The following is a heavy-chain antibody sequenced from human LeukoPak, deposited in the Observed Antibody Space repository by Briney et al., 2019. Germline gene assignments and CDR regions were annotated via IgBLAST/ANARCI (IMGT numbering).Heavy chain of an antibody. D-gene: IGHD3-3*01. CDR1: GGTFSSYA. CDR2: IIPIFSTA. V-gene: IGHV1-69*01. Sequence: GSSVKVSCKASGGTFSSYAISWVRQAPGQGLEWMGGIIPIFSTANYAQKFQGRVTITADESTSTAYMELSSLRSEDTGVYYCARSITIFGVVIKGGSWFDPWGQGTLVTVSS. CDR3: ARSITIFGVVIKGGSWFDP. J-gene: IGHJ5*02.